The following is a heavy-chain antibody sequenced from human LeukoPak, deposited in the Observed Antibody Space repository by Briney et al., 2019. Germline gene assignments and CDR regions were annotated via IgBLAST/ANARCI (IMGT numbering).Heavy chain of an antibody. CDR3: ARYIAAAGSIDY. Sequence: GGSLRLSCAASGFTFSSYAMSWVRQAPGKGLEWVSAISGSGGSTYYADSVKGRFTISRDNSKNTLYLQMNSLRAEDTAVYYCARYIAAAGSIDYWGQGTLVTVSS. J-gene: IGHJ4*02. CDR2: ISGSGGST. CDR1: GFTFSSYA. D-gene: IGHD6-13*01. V-gene: IGHV3-23*01.